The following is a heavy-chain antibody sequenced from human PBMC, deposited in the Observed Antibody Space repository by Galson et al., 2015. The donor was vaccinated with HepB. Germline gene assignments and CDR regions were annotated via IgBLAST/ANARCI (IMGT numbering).Heavy chain of an antibody. D-gene: IGHD3-9*01. CDR3: ARDLLRYSSRDAFDI. Sequence: SVKVSCKASGYTFTSYAMHWVRQAPGQRLEWMGWINAGNGNTKYSQKFQGRVTITRDTSASTAYMELSSLRSEDTAVYYCARDLLRYSSRDAFDIWGQGTMVTVSS. J-gene: IGHJ3*02. CDR2: INAGNGNT. V-gene: IGHV1-3*01. CDR1: GYTFTSYA.